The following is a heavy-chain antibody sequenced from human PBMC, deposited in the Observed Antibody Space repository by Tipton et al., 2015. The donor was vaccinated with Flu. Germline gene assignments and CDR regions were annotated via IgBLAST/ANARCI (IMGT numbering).Heavy chain of an antibody. D-gene: IGHD5-12*01. CDR3: ARDGSGYSDPFIDY. CDR1: GFTFSTFW. V-gene: IGHV4-4*02. CDR2: IYHIGTT. Sequence: SLRLSCAASGFTFSTFWMSWVRQAPGKGLDWIGEIYHIGTTNYNPSLESRVTISVDKSKNQFSLKLSSVTAADTAVYYCARDGSGYSDPFIDYWGQGTLVTVSS. J-gene: IGHJ4*02.